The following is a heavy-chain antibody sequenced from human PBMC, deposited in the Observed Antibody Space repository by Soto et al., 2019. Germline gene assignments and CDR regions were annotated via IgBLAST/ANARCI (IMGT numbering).Heavy chain of an antibody. V-gene: IGHV1-46*01. CDR3: ARDPTHGMDV. J-gene: IGHJ6*02. CDR1: GYTFTSYY. Sequence: ASVKVSCKASGYTFTSYYMHWVRQAPGQGHEWMGIINPSGGSTSYAQKYQGRVTMTRDTSTSTVYIELSSLRSEDTAVYYCARDPTHGMDVWGQGTTVTVSS. CDR2: INPSGGST.